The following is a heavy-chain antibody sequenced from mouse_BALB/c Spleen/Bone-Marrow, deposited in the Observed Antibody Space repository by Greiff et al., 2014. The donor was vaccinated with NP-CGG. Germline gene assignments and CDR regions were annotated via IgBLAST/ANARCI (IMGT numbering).Heavy chain of an antibody. CDR2: ISDGGGYT. V-gene: IGHV5-4*02. CDR3: ARSGERYGAMDY. Sequence: DVKLVESGGGLVKPGGSLKLSCAASGFTFSDYYMYWVHQTPEKRLEWVATISDGGGYTYYPDSVWGRFTISRDNAKNNLYLQMSSLKSEDTAMYYCARSGERYGAMDYWGQGTSVTVFS. CDR1: GFTFSDYY. J-gene: IGHJ4*01. D-gene: IGHD2-10*02.